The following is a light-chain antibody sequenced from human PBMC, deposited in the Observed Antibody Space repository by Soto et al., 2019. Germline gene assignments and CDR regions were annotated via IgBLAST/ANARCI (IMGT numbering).Light chain of an antibody. V-gene: IGKV4-1*01. CDR3: QQYLITPYT. J-gene: IGKJ2*01. Sequence: DIVMTQSPDSLPVSLGERATINCKSSQSLLYSSNNKNYLAWYQQKPGQPPKLLIYWASTRESGVPDRISGSGSDTDFTLTINALQAEDVAVYYCQQYLITPYTFGQGTRLEI. CDR2: WAS. CDR1: QSLLYSSNNKNY.